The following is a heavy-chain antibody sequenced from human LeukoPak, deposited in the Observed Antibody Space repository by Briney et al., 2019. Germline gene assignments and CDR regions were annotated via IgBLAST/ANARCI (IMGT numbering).Heavy chain of an antibody. D-gene: IGHD4-11*01. CDR1: GYTFTGYY. CDR2: INPNSGGT. J-gene: IGHJ4*02. CDR3: ARDRGEDYSNYVDY. Sequence: ASVKVSCKASGYTFTGYYMHWVRQAPGQGLEWMGWINPNSGGTNYAQKFQGRVTMIRDTSISTAYMELSRLRSDDTAVYYCARDRGEDYSNYVDYWGQGTLVTVSS. V-gene: IGHV1-2*02.